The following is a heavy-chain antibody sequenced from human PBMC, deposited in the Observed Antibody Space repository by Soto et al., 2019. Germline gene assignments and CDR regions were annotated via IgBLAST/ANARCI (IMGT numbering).Heavy chain of an antibody. J-gene: IGHJ4*02. CDR3: AKDRRGYSSAFDY. CDR1: GFTFDDYA. CDR2: ISWNSGSI. D-gene: IGHD5-18*01. Sequence: SLRLSCAASGFTFDDYAMHWVRQAPGKGLEWVSGISWNSGSIGYADSVKGRFTISRDNAKNSLYLQMNSLRAGDTALYYCAKDRRGYSSAFDYWGQGTLVTVSS. V-gene: IGHV3-9*01.